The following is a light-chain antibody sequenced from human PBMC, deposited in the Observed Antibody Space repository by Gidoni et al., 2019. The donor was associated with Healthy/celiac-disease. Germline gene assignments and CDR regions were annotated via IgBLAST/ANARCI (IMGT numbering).Light chain of an antibody. CDR1: QSISSW. CDR2: KAS. Sequence: DIQMTQSPSTLSASVGDRVTITCRASQSISSWLDWYQQKPGKAPKLLIYKASSLESGVPSRFSGSGSGTEFTLTISSLQPDDFATYYCQQYDSYSITFXQXTRLEIK. J-gene: IGKJ5*01. V-gene: IGKV1-5*03. CDR3: QQYDSYSIT.